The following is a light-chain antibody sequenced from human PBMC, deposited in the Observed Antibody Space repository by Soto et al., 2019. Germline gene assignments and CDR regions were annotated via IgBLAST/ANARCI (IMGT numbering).Light chain of an antibody. CDR2: EVS. CDR3: KSYTSKSTGV. CDR1: SSDVGGYNY. Sequence: QSALTQPDSLSGSPGHSITISCTGTSSDVGGYNYVSWYQQHPGKAPKLIIYEVSNRPSGVSNRFSGSKSGNTASLTISGLQAEDEADYYCKSYTSKSTGVFGTGTKLTVL. V-gene: IGLV2-14*01. J-gene: IGLJ1*01.